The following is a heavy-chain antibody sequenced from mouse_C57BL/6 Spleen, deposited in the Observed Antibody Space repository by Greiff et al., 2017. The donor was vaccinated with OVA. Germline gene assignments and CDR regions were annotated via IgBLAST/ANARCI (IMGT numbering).Heavy chain of an antibody. CDR3: ARDYYGSSPGY. CDR1: GYTFTDYY. Sequence: EVQLQQSGPVLVKPGASVKMSCKASGYTFTDYYMNWVKQSHGKSLEWIGVINPYNGGTSYNQKFKGKATLTVDKSSSTAYMELNSLTSEDSAVYYCARDYYGSSPGYWGQGTTLTVSS. V-gene: IGHV1-19*01. CDR2: INPYNGGT. J-gene: IGHJ2*01. D-gene: IGHD1-1*01.